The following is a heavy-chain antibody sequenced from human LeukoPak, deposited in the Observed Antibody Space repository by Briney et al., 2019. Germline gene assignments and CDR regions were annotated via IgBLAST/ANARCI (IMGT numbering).Heavy chain of an antibody. CDR1: GFTFSNYA. CDR3: ATASGTYTSTY. Sequence: GGSLRLSCAASGFTFSNYAMTWVRQAPGQGLEWVSTVSGSGGSTYYGDSVKGRFTISRDNSKNTLYLQLNSLRAEDTAVYYCATASGTYTSTYWGQGTQVTVSS. V-gene: IGHV3-23*01. D-gene: IGHD2-2*01. J-gene: IGHJ4*02. CDR2: VSGSGGST.